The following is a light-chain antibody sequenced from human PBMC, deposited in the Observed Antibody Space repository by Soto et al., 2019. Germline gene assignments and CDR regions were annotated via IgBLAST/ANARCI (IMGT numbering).Light chain of an antibody. CDR3: QQFNNYPPT. Sequence: DIQMTQSPSSLSASVGDRVTITCRASQSISSYLNWYQQKPGKAPKLLIYAASSLQSGVPSRFSGSGSGTDFTLTISSLQPEDFTTYYCQQFNNYPPTFGGGTKVEIK. CDR2: AAS. V-gene: IGKV1-39*01. CDR1: QSISSY. J-gene: IGKJ4*01.